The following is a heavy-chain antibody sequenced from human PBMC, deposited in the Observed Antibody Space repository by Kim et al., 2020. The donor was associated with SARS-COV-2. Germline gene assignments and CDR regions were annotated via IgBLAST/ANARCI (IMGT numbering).Heavy chain of an antibody. CDR3: AKDVGAGGSSPLAY. D-gene: IGHD3-16*01. CDR1: GFPFSSYD. J-gene: IGHJ4*01. CDR2: IWYDGSNK. V-gene: IGHV3-33*06. Sequence: GGSLRLSCAASGFPFSSYDMHWVRQAPGKGLEWVAIIWYDGSNKYYADAVKGRFTISRDNSKNTLYLQMNSLRAEDTAVYYCAKDVGAGGSSPLAYWG.